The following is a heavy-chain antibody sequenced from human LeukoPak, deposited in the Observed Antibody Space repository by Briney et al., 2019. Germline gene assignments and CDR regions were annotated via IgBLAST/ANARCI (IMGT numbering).Heavy chain of an antibody. CDR1: GFSVSLNY. Sequence: PGGSLTLSCAASGFSVSLNYMNWVRQAPGKGLEWVSILYSGSDTYYEDSVKGRFTISRDSSKNMLFLHMNSLRAEDTAVYYWARVGDHFHWYLDLWGRGTLVTVSS. J-gene: IGHJ2*01. D-gene: IGHD3-3*02. CDR2: LYSGSDT. V-gene: IGHV3-53*01. CDR3: ARVGDHFHWYLDL.